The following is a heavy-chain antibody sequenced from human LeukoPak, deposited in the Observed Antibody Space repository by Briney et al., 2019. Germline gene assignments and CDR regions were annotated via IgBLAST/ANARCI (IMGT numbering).Heavy chain of an antibody. V-gene: IGHV3-11*01. CDR3: AREGGNWGEGYFEY. D-gene: IGHD7-27*01. Sequence: GGSLRLSCAASGFTFSDYYMSWIRQVPGKGLEWVSYITSSGDTIYYADSVKGRFTISRDIPENSVYLQMNSLRGEDTAVYYCAREGGNWGEGYFEYWGQGTLVTVSS. CDR2: ITSSGDTI. CDR1: GFTFSDYY. J-gene: IGHJ4*02.